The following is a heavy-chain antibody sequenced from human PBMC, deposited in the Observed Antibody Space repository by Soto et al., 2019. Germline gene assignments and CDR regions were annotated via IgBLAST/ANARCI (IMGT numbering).Heavy chain of an antibody. D-gene: IGHD1-26*01. CDR3: ARESGSWYDALDI. Sequence: GGSLRLSCAASGFTFSSYSMNWVRQSPGKGLEWVSYISSSSSTIYYADSVKGRFTIPRDNAKNSLYLQMNSLRDEDTAVYYCARESGSWYDALDIWGQGTMVTVSS. CDR2: ISSSSSTI. V-gene: IGHV3-48*02. CDR1: GFTFSSYS. J-gene: IGHJ3*02.